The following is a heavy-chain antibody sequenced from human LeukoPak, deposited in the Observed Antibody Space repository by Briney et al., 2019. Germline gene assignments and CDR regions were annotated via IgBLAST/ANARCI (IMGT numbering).Heavy chain of an antibody. D-gene: IGHD3-10*02. V-gene: IGHV3-23*01. CDR1: GFSFSRHW. J-gene: IGHJ4*02. CDR3: AKVPYVTPDY. Sequence: GGSLRLSCAASGFSFSRHWMHWVRQAPGKGLEWVSAISGSGGSTYYADSAKGRFTISRDNSKNTLYLQMNSLRAEDTAVYYCAKVPYVTPDYWGQGTLVTVSS. CDR2: ISGSGGST.